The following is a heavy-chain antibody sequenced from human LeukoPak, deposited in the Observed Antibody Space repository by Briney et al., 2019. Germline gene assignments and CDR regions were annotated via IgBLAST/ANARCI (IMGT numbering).Heavy chain of an antibody. CDR1: GFTFSSYA. J-gene: IGHJ6*02. D-gene: IGHD6-13*01. V-gene: IGHV3-30*04. CDR3: ARDVSSSWYFNYGMDV. Sequence: RSLRLSCAASGFTFSSYAMHWVRQAPGKGLEWVAVISYDGSNKYYADSVKGRFTISRDNSKNTLYLQMNSLRAEDTAVYYCARDVSSSWYFNYGMDVWGQGTTVTVSS. CDR2: ISYDGSNK.